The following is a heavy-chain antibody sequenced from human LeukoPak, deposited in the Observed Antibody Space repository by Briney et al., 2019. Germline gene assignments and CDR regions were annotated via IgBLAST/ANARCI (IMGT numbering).Heavy chain of an antibody. V-gene: IGHV3-23*01. CDR2: VSGRGDNT. CDR1: GFTFSTYA. J-gene: IGHJ4*02. Sequence: QPGGSLRLSCAASGFTFSTYAMSWVRQAPGKGLEWVSTVSGRGDNTYYADSVKGRFTISRDNVRNTLSLQVNSLRAEDTAVYYCVKLYYDFWSGYSGFYFDYWGQGTLVTVSS. D-gene: IGHD3-3*01. CDR3: VKLYYDFWSGYSGFYFDY.